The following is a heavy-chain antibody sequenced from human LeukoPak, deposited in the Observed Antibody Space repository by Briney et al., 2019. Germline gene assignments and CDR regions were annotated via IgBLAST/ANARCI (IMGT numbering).Heavy chain of an antibody. V-gene: IGHV3-74*01. D-gene: IGHD6-19*01. J-gene: IGHJ4*02. Sequence: GGSLRLSCAASGFTFSTSWMRWVRQAPGKGLVWVSRINTDGSGTIYADSVMGRFTISRDNAKNTLYLQMNSLRAKDTAVYYCARDRGGSGPTTTDYWGQGTLVTVSS. CDR3: ARDRGGSGPTTTDY. CDR2: INTDGSGT. CDR1: GFTFSTSW.